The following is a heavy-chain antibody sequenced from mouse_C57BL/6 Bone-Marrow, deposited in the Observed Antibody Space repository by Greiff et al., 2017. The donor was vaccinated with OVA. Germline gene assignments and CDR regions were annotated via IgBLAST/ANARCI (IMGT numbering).Heavy chain of an antibody. CDR2: IDPENGDT. V-gene: IGHV14-4*01. J-gene: IGHJ2*01. CDR3: TTLLYYFDY. D-gene: IGHD1-1*01. Sequence: VQLQQSGAELVRPGASVKLSCTASGFTIKDDYMHWVKQRPEQGLEWIGWIDPENGDTEYASKFQGKATITADTSSNTAYLQLSSLTSEDTAVYYCTTLLYYFDYWGQGTTLTVSS. CDR1: GFTIKDDY.